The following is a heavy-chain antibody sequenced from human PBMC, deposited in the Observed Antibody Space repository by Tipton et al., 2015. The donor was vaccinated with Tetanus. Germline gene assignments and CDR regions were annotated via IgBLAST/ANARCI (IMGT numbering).Heavy chain of an antibody. CDR1: GASLRSGDYN. CDR2: ISDSGLS. CDR3: TRANHEFPKKGPFDY. D-gene: IGHD3-10*01. V-gene: IGHV4-61*08. J-gene: IGHJ4*02. Sequence: TLSLTCSVSGASLRSGDYNWSWIRQPPGKGLEWLAYISDSGLSNSNYFLKSRITISRDTSRNQFSLKLTSVTAADTAVYYCTRANHEFPKKGPFDYWGQGALVIVSS.